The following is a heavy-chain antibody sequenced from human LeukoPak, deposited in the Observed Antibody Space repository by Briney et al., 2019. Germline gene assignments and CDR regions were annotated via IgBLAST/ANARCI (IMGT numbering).Heavy chain of an antibody. CDR3: ARGRYSYGAHWVDY. CDR1: GDSISTFY. Sequence: PSETLSLTCSVSGDSISTFYWSWIRQPPGKGLEWIGEINHSGSTNYNPSLKSRVTISVDTSKNQFSLKLSSVTAADTAVYYCARGRYSYGAHWVDYWGQGTLVTVSS. J-gene: IGHJ4*02. CDR2: INHSGST. D-gene: IGHD5-18*01. V-gene: IGHV4-34*01.